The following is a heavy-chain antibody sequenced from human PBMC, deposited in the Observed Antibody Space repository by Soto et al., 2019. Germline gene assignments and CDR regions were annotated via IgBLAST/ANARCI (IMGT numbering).Heavy chain of an antibody. CDR2: ISYDGSNK. D-gene: IGHD5-18*01. CDR1: GFTFSSYG. J-gene: IGHJ6*02. CDR3: AKDHMDTAMVSVGMDV. Sequence: QVQLVESGGGVVQPGRSLRLSCAASGFTFSSYGMHWVRQAPGKGLEWVAVISYDGSNKYYADSVKGRFTISRDNSKNTLYLQMNSLRAEDTAVYYCAKDHMDTAMVSVGMDVWGQGTTVTVSS. V-gene: IGHV3-30*18.